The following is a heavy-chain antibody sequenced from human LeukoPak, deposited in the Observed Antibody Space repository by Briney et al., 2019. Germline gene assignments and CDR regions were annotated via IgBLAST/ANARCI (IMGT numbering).Heavy chain of an antibody. V-gene: IGHV3-30*04. J-gene: IGHJ5*02. D-gene: IGHD3-22*01. CDR2: ISYDGSNK. CDR1: GFTFSSYA. CDR3: ARAPTPYDSSGYSNA. Sequence: GGSLRLSCAASGFTFSSYAMHWVRRAPGKGLEWVAVISYDGSNKYYADSVKGRSTISRDNSKNTLYLQMNSLRAEDTAVYYCARAPTPYDSSGYSNAWGQGTLVTVSS.